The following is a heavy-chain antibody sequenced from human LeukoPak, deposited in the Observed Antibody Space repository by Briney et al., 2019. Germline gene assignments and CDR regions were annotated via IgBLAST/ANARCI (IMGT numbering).Heavy chain of an antibody. CDR1: GFTFSSYA. D-gene: IGHD1-26*01. J-gene: IGHJ4*02. Sequence: PGGSLRLSCAASGFTFSSYAMSWVRQAPGKGLEWVSAISGSGGSTYYADSVKGQFTISRDNSKNTLYLQMNSLRAEDTAVYYCATFIVGATTSFDYWGQGTLVTVSS. V-gene: IGHV3-23*01. CDR3: ATFIVGATTSFDY. CDR2: ISGSGGST.